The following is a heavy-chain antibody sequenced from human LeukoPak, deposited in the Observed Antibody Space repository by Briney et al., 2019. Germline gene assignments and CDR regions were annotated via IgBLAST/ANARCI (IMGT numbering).Heavy chain of an antibody. J-gene: IGHJ4*02. V-gene: IGHV4-31*03. CDR1: GDSISSGGYY. CDR3: ARASVIAARPNSVDY. Sequence: SETLSLTCTVSGDSISSGGYYWNWIRQHPGKGLEWIGFIYYGGSAYYNPSLKSRITISVDTSKNQFSLKLSSVTAADTAVYYCARASVIAARPNSVDYWGQGTLVTVSS. D-gene: IGHD6-6*01. CDR2: IYYGGSA.